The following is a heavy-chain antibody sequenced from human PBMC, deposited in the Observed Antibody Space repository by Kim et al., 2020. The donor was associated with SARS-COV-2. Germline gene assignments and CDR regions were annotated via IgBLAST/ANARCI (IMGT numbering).Heavy chain of an antibody. CDR2: ISYDGINK. D-gene: IGHD1-26*01. J-gene: IGHJ4*02. CDR1: GFTFSSYG. Sequence: GGSLRLSCAASGFTFSSYGMHCVRQAPGKGLEWVAVISYDGINKYYADSVKGRFTISRDNSKNTLYLQMNSLRAEDTAVYYCARESGGSFDYWGQGTLVTVSS. CDR3: ARESGGSFDY. V-gene: IGHV3-30*03.